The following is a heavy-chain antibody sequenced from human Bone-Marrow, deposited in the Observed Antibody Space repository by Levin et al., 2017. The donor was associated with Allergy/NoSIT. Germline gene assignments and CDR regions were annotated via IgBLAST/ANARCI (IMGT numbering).Heavy chain of an antibody. Sequence: GGSLRLSCVASGIIISNNYINWVRQAPGKGLEWVSNIFSSGPTHYADSVKGRFTISRDNSKNTVYLQMDSLRVEDTAIYYCAGKDQLPPGYHGVDVWGRGTTVIVSS. CDR3: AGKDQLPPGYHGVDV. J-gene: IGHJ6*02. CDR2: IFSSGPT. CDR1: GIIISNNY. D-gene: IGHD2-15*01. V-gene: IGHV3-53*01.